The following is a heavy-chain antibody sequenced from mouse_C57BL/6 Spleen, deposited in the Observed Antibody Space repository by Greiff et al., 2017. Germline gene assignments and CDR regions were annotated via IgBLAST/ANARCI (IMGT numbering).Heavy chain of an antibody. V-gene: IGHV8-12*01. CDR3: ARREPTGGYYEYFDV. D-gene: IGHD2-3*01. CDR2: IYWDDDK. J-gene: IGHJ1*03. CDR1: GFSLSTSGMG. Sequence: QVTLKESGPGILQSSQTLSLTCSFSGFSLSTSGMGVSWIRQPSGKGLEWLAHIYWDDDKRYNPSLKSRLTISKDTSRNQVFLKITSVDTADTATYYCARREPTGGYYEYFDVWGTGTTVTVSS.